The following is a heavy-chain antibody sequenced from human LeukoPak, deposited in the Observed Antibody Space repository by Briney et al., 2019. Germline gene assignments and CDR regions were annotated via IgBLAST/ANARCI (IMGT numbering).Heavy chain of an antibody. CDR3: ARGGSSTLLWFGELLWGWFDP. J-gene: IGHJ5*02. Sequence: PGGSLRLSCAASGFTFSSYWMSWVRQAPGKWLEWVANIKQDGSEEYYVDSVKGRFTISRDNAKNSLYLQMNSLRAEDTAVYYCARGGSSTLLWFGELLWGWFDPWGQGTLVTVSS. V-gene: IGHV3-7*01. D-gene: IGHD3-10*01. CDR1: GFTFSSYW. CDR2: IKQDGSEE.